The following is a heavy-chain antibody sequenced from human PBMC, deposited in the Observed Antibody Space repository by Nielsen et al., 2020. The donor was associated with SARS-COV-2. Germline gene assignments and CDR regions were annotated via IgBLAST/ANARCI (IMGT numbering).Heavy chain of an antibody. D-gene: IGHD3-22*01. V-gene: IGHV3-23*01. CDR2: IIGRGGST. J-gene: IGHJ3*01. CDR3: AKNYYDSTGPLGAFDV. Sequence: GGSLRLSCAASGFTFSSYAVSWVRQAPGKGLEWVSVIIGRGGSTYYADSVKGRFTVSNDNSKNTLNLQMNRLRAEDTAVYYCAKNYYDSTGPLGAFDVWSQGTMVTVSS. CDR1: GFTFSSYA.